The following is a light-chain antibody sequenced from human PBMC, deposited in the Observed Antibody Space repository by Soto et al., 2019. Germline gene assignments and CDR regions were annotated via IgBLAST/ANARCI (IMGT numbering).Light chain of an antibody. CDR3: AAWDDRLNGPV. Sequence: QSVLTQPPSASGTPGQRVTISCSGSSSNIGSNTVNWYQQLPGTAPKLLIYSNNQRPSGVPDRFSGSKSGTSASLAISGLQSEDEADYYCAAWDDRLNGPVFGTGTQLTVL. CDR1: SSNIGSNT. CDR2: SNN. J-gene: IGLJ1*01. V-gene: IGLV1-44*01.